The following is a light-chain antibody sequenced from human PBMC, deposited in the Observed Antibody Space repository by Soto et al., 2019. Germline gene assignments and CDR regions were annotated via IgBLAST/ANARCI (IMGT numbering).Light chain of an antibody. Sequence: QSVLTQPPSVSGAPGQRVTISCTGSSSNIGTGYDVHWYQQFPGTAPKLLIYANNNRPSGVPDRFSGSKSGTSASLAITGLQAEDEADYSCQSYDISLSGYVFGTGTKVTVL. J-gene: IGLJ1*01. CDR1: SSNIGTGYD. V-gene: IGLV1-40*01. CDR3: QSYDISLSGYV. CDR2: ANN.